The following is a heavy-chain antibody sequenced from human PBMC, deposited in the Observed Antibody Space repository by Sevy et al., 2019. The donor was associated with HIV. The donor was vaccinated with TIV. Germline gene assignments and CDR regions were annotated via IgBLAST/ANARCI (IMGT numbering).Heavy chain of an antibody. Sequence: GESLKISCAASVFTFSSYSLSSYSMNWVRQAPGKGLECVSSISSGSSYIFYADSVKGRFTISRDNAKNSLYLQMNSLRAEDTAVYYCARDRGVRTSSYGMDVWGHGTTVTVSS. J-gene: IGHJ6*02. V-gene: IGHV3-21*01. D-gene: IGHD3-10*01. CDR2: ISSGSSYI. CDR3: ARDRGVRTSSYGMDV. CDR1: VFTFSSYSLSSYS.